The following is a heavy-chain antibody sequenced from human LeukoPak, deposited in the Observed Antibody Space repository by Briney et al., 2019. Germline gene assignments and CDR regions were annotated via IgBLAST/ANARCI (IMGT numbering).Heavy chain of an antibody. V-gene: IGHV4-34*01. CDR2: INHSGST. Sequence: SETLSLTCAVYGGSFSGYYWSWIRQPPGKGLEWIGEINHSGSTYYNPSLKSRVTISVDTSKNQFSLKLSSVTAADTAVYYCARVLSSSWYNWFDPWGQGTLVTVSS. D-gene: IGHD6-13*01. J-gene: IGHJ5*02. CDR3: ARVLSSSWYNWFDP. CDR1: GGSFSGYY.